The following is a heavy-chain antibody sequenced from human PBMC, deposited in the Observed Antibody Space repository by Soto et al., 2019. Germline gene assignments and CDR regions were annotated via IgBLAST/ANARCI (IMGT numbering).Heavy chain of an antibody. D-gene: IGHD3-3*01. CDR2: INHSGST. CDR3: ARGHVLRFLEWLLYPTPFDY. Sequence: SETLSLTCAVYGGSFSSYYWSWIRQPPGKGLEWIGEINHSGSTNYNPSLKSRVTISVDTSKNQFSLKLSSVTAADTAVYYCARGHVLRFLEWLLYPTPFDYWGQGTLVTVSS. J-gene: IGHJ4*02. CDR1: GGSFSSYY. V-gene: IGHV4-34*01.